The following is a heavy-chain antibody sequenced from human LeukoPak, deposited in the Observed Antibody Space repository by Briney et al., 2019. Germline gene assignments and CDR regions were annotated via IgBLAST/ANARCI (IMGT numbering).Heavy chain of an antibody. Sequence: SETLSLTCTVSGGSISHYYWTWIRQPPGKGLEWIGYIYYTGSTKYNPSLKSRVTISVDTSKNQFSLKLRSVTAADTAVYYCARVQRGGLLDYWGQGTLVTVSS. CDR2: IYYTGST. J-gene: IGHJ4*02. CDR3: ARVQRGGLLDY. V-gene: IGHV4-59*01. D-gene: IGHD4-23*01. CDR1: GGSISHYY.